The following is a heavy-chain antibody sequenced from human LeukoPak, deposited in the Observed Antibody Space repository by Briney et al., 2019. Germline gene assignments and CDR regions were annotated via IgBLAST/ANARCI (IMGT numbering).Heavy chain of an antibody. V-gene: IGHV1-69*04. D-gene: IGHD3-22*01. CDR3: ARALYYYDSSGYYYGAFDI. Sequence: SVKVSCTASGGTFSSYAISWVRQAPGQGLEWMGRIIPIFGIANYAQKFQGRVTITADKSTSTSYMELSSLRSEDTAVYYCARALYYYDSSGYYYGAFDIWGQGKMVTVSS. J-gene: IGHJ3*02. CDR2: IIPIFGIA. CDR1: GGTFSSYA.